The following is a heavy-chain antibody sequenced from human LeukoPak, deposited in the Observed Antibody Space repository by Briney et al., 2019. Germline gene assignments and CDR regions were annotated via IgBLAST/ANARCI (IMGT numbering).Heavy chain of an antibody. Sequence: GESLKISCKGSGYSFTSYWIGWVRQMPGKGLEWMGIIYPGDSDTRYSPSFQGQVTISADKSISTAYLQWSSLKASDTAMYYCARQVRRDGYKIGGRHYYYYMDVWGKGTTVTVSS. V-gene: IGHV5-51*01. CDR1: GYSFTSYW. CDR3: ARQVRRDGYKIGGRHYYYYMDV. D-gene: IGHD5-24*01. J-gene: IGHJ6*03. CDR2: IYPGDSDT.